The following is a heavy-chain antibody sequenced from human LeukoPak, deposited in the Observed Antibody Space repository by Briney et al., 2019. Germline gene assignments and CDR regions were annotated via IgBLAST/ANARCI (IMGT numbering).Heavy chain of an antibody. V-gene: IGHV3-23*01. CDR3: ARDSPPDY. Sequence: PGGSLRLSCAASGFTFSSYGMSWVRQAPGKRLEWVSAISGSGGSTYYAGSVKGRFTISRDNAKNSLYLQMNSLRAEDTAVYYCARDSPPDYWGQGTLVTVSS. J-gene: IGHJ4*02. CDR2: ISGSGGST. CDR1: GFTFSSYG.